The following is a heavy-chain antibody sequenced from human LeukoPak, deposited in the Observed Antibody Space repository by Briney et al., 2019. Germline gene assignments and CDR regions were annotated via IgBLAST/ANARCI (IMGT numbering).Heavy chain of an antibody. Sequence: ASVKVSCKASGGTFSSYAISWVRQAPGQGLEWMGGIIPIFGTANYAQKFQGRVTITADESTSTAYMELSSLRSEDTAVYYCARELGVASTPDYWGQGTLVTVSS. CDR2: IIPIFGTA. CDR3: ARELGVASTPDY. D-gene: IGHD6-19*01. CDR1: GGTFSSYA. V-gene: IGHV1-69*13. J-gene: IGHJ4*02.